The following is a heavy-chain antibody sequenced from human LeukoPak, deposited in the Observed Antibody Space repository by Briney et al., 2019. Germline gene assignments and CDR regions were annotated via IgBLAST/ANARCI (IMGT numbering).Heavy chain of an antibody. CDR2: ISSYNGNT. V-gene: IGHV1-18*01. Sequence: GASVKVSCKASGYTFTSCAITWVRQAPGQGLEWMGWISSYNGNTNYAQKLQGRVTMTTETSTSTAYMELRSLRSDDTAVYYCARGRYSSSWYSDYWGQGTLVTVSS. CDR3: ARGRYSSSWYSDY. CDR1: GYTFTSCA. D-gene: IGHD6-13*01. J-gene: IGHJ4*02.